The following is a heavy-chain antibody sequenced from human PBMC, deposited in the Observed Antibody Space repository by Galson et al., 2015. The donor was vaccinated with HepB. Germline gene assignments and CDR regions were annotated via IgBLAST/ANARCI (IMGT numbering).Heavy chain of an antibody. J-gene: IGHJ5*02. CDR2: ISYDGSNK. CDR1: GFTFSSYG. Sequence: SLRLSCAASGFTFSSYGMHWVRQAPGKGLEWVAVISYDGSNKYYADSVKGRFTISRDNSKNTLYLQMNSLRAEDTAVYYCAKDLMYYDFWSGSWFDPWGQGTLVTVSS. D-gene: IGHD3-3*01. V-gene: IGHV3-30*18. CDR3: AKDLMYYDFWSGSWFDP.